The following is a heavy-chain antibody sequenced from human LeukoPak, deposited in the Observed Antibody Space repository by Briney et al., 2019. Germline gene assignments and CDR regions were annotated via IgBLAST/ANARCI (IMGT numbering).Heavy chain of an antibody. D-gene: IGHD6-13*01. Sequence: SETLSLTCTVSGGSISSGGYYWSWIRQHPGKGLEWIGYIYYSGGTYYNPSLKSRVTISVDTSKNQFSLKLSSVTAADTAVYYCGRAIAAAGGRYFDYWGQGTLVTVSS. V-gene: IGHV4-31*03. CDR3: GRAIAAAGGRYFDY. J-gene: IGHJ4*02. CDR1: GGSISSGGYY. CDR2: IYYSGGT.